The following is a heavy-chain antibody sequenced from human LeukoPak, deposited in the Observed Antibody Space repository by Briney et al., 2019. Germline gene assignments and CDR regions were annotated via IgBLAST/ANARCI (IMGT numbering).Heavy chain of an antibody. D-gene: IGHD3-10*01. CDR3: ARSGIKMVRGVIIKSPYHMDV. CDR1: GFTFSSYT. Sequence: GGSLRLSCAASGFTFSSYTMNWVRQAPGKGLEWVSSISTSSSYIYYADSVKGRFTISRDNAKNSLYLQMNSLRAEDTAVYYCARSGIKMVRGVIIKSPYHMDVWGKGTTDTVSS. CDR2: ISTSSSYI. V-gene: IGHV3-21*01. J-gene: IGHJ6*03.